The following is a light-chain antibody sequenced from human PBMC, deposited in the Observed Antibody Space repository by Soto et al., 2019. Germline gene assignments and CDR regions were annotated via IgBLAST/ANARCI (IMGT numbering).Light chain of an antibody. CDR1: QSISSY. CDR3: QQSYSTPYT. Sequence: DIQMTQSPSSLSASVGDRVTITCRASQSISSYLNWYQQKPGKATKLLIYAASSLQSGVPSRFSVSGSGTDFTLTISSLQPEDFATYYCQQSYSTPYTFGQGTKLEIK. V-gene: IGKV1-39*01. J-gene: IGKJ2*01. CDR2: AAS.